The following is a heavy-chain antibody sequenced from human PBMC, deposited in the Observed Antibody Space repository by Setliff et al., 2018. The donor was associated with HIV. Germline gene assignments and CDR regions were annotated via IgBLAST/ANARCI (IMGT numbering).Heavy chain of an antibody. CDR2: IKQDGSDM. J-gene: IGHJ4*02. D-gene: IGHD6-13*01. V-gene: IGHV3-7*01. Sequence: GSLRLSCAASGFTFSKYWMTWLRRAPGRGLEWVANIKQDGSDMHYIESVKGRFTIFRDNAKNSVFLQMNSLRAEDTGVYYCATQTGFYNSHWYDYWGQGTMVTVSS. CDR1: GFTFSKYW. CDR3: ATQTGFYNSHWYDY.